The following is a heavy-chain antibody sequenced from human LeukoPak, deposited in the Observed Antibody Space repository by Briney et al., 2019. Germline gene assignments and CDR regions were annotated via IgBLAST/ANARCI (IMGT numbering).Heavy chain of an antibody. J-gene: IGHJ4*02. CDR3: ARDLLGYSYDAYYFDF. CDR1: GFTFSSHG. V-gene: IGHV3-33*01. D-gene: IGHD5-18*01. CDR2: IWYDGSKK. Sequence: PGGSLRLSCAASGFTFSSHGTHWVRQAPGKGLEWVAVIWYDGSKKYHADSVKGRFTISRDNSKNTLYLQMNSLRAEDTAVYYCARDLLGYSYDAYYFDFWGQGTLVTVSS.